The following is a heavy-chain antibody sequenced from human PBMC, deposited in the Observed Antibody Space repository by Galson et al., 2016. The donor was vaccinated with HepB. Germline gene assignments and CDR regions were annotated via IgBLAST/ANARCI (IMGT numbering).Heavy chain of an antibody. J-gene: IGHJ6*02. Sequence: SLRLSCAASGLMFTGHEMNWVRQAPGKGLQWVSTIRASSDDTFYADSVRGRLTISRDNSNNILYLQLNTLRVDDTAVYYCAKAHSRGIDVWGQGSTGIVSS. V-gene: IGHV3-23*01. CDR3: AKAHSRGIDV. CDR1: GLMFTGHE. CDR2: IRASSDDT.